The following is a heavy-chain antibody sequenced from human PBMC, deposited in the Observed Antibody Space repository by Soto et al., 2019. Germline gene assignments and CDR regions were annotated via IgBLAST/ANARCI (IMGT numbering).Heavy chain of an antibody. D-gene: IGHD3-10*01. CDR3: AKDTEITMVRGVNFDY. Sequence: GGSLRLSCAASGFTFDDYAMHWVRQAPGKGLEWVSGISWNSGSIGYADSVKGRFTISRDNAKNSLYLQMNSLRAEDTALYYCAKDTEITMVRGVNFDYWGQGTLVTVSS. J-gene: IGHJ4*02. V-gene: IGHV3-9*01. CDR2: ISWNSGSI. CDR1: GFTFDDYA.